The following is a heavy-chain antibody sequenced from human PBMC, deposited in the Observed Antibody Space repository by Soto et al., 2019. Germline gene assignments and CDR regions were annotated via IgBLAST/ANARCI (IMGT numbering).Heavy chain of an antibody. CDR2: ITPISGAA. CDR1: GGAFRSYT. Sequence: QVQLVQSGAEVKKPGSSVKVSCKAYGGAFRSYTISWVRQAPGQGLEWMGGITPISGAANYAQKFDGRVTISAYKFTTTAYMELSTLTSKSTAVDYWARYERAVANRGGMDVWCQGATVIVSS. V-gene: IGHV1-69*06. D-gene: IGHD6-19*01. CDR3: ARYERAVANRGGMDV. J-gene: IGHJ6*02.